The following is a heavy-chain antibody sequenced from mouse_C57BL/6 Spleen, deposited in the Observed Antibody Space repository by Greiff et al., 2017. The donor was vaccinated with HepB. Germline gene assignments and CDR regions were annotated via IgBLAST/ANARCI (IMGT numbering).Heavy chain of an antibody. CDR2: IDPENGDT. CDR3: TTGTGVDY. J-gene: IGHJ2*01. CDR1: GFNIKDDY. V-gene: IGHV14-4*01. Sequence: EVKLQESGAELVRPGASVKLSCTASGFNIKDDYMHWVKQRPEQGLEWIGWIDPENGDTEYASKFQGKATITADTSSNTAYLQLSSLTSEDTAVYYCTTGTGVDYWGQGTTLTVSS. D-gene: IGHD4-1*01.